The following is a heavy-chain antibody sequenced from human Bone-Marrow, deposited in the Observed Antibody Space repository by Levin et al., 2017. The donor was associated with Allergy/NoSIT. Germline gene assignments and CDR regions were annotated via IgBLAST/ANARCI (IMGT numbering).Heavy chain of an antibody. CDR2: INTNNGGT. V-gene: IGHV1-2*02. J-gene: IGHJ4*02. CDR1: GYTFTAYY. D-gene: IGHD6-13*01. Sequence: AASVKVSCKASGYTFTAYYIHWVRQAPGQGLEWMGFINTNNGGTIYAQKFQGRLTMTRDTSITTAYMELTRLRSDDTAVYFCARIEAGAAVEVDWGQGTLVTVSS. CDR3: ARIEAGAAVEVD.